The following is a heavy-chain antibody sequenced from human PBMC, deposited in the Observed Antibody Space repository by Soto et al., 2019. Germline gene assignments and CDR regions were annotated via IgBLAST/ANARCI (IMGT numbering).Heavy chain of an antibody. J-gene: IGHJ6*02. CDR3: AKNGLGDYGPSYHYYGMDV. D-gene: IGHD4-17*01. V-gene: IGHV3-30*18. CDR1: GFTFSSYG. CDR2: ISYDGSNK. Sequence: QVQVVESGGGVVQPGRSLRLSCAASGFTFSSYGMHWVRQAPGKGLEWVAVISYDGSNKYYADSVKGRFTISRDNSKNTLYLQMNSLRAEDTAVYYCAKNGLGDYGPSYHYYGMDVWGQGTTVTVSS.